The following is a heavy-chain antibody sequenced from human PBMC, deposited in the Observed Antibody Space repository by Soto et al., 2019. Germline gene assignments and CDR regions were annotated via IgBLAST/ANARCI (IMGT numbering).Heavy chain of an antibody. CDR3: ARLAAGGGPLDY. J-gene: IGHJ4*02. CDR1: GGTFSSYA. D-gene: IGHD6-13*01. CDR2: IIPIFGTA. Sequence: QVQLVQSGAEVKKPGSSVKVSCKASGGTFSSYAISWVRQAPGQGLEWMGGIIPIFGTANYAQKFQGRVTIIADESTSTAYMELTSLRSEDTAVYYCARLAAGGGPLDYWGQGTLVTVSS. V-gene: IGHV1-69*01.